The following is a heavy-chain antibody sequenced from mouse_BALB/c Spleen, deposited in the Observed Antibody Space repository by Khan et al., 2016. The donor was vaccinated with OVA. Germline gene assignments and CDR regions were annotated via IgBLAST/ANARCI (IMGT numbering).Heavy chain of an antibody. CDR2: INTYTGEA. CDR3: ARPPYFSYTLDY. CDR1: GYTFTSYG. V-gene: IGHV9-3-1*01. Sequence: QVQLQQSGPELKKPGETVKISCKASGYTFTSYGMNWVKQSPGKALRWMGWINTYTGEATYTDDFKGRFAFSLETSASTAYLQINNLKNEDTATYFGARPPYFSYTLDYWGQGTSVTVSS. J-gene: IGHJ4*01. D-gene: IGHD2-10*01.